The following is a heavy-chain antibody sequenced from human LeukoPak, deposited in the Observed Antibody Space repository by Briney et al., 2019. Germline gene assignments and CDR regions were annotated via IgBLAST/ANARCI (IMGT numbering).Heavy chain of an antibody. D-gene: IGHD2-2*01. Sequence: ASVKVSCKASGYTFTTYGISWVRQAPGQGLEWMGWISPYNGNTNYAQKLQGRVTMTTDTSTSTAYMELRRLRSDDTAVYYCARDFEAAAMYYYYGMDVWGKGTTVTVYS. V-gene: IGHV1-18*04. CDR1: GYTFTTYG. CDR3: ARDFEAAAMYYYYGMDV. CDR2: ISPYNGNT. J-gene: IGHJ6*04.